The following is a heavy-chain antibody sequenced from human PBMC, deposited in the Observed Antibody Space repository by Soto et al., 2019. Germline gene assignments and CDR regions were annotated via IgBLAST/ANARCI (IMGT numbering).Heavy chain of an antibody. CDR3: ARDNYPVVAFDI. V-gene: IGHV3-21*01. J-gene: IGHJ3*02. Sequence: GGSLRLSCAASGFTFSSYSMNWVRQAPGKGLEWVSSISSSSSYIYYADSVKGRFTISRDNAKNSLYLQMNSLRAEDTAVYYCARDNYPVVAFDIWGQGTMVTVSS. D-gene: IGHD4-4*01. CDR2: ISSSSSYI. CDR1: GFTFSSYS.